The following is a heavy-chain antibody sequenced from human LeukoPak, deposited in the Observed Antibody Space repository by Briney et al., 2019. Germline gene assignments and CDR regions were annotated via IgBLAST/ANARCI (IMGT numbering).Heavy chain of an antibody. V-gene: IGHV3-7*05. CDR3: ARGRGYSAYDWNDY. J-gene: IGHJ4*02. Sequence: GGSLRLSCVTSGFTFSNYYMNWVRQAPGKGLEWVASIKPDGSAKNYVDSVKGRFTISRDNAKNSLHLQMNSLRAEDTAVYYCARGRGYSAYDWNDYWGQGTLVTVSS. CDR2: IKPDGSAK. CDR1: GFTFSNYY. D-gene: IGHD5-12*01.